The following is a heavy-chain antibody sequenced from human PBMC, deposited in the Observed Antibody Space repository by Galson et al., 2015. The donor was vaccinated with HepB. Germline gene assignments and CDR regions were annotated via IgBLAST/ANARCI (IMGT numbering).Heavy chain of an antibody. V-gene: IGHV3-23*01. D-gene: IGHD6-19*01. CDR1: GFTFSNYA. CDR2: ISDSGDST. CDR3: AKDAAPGSGSRYFDD. Sequence: SLRLSCAASGFTFSNYAITWVRLAPGQGLEWVSAISDSGDSTYYADSVRGRFTISRDNSKNTLYLQMNGLTADDTAVYFCAKDAAPGSGSRYFDDWGQGTLVTVSS. J-gene: IGHJ4*02.